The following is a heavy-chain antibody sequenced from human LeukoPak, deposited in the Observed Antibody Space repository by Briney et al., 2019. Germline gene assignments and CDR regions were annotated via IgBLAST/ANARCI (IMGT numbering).Heavy chain of an antibody. J-gene: IGHJ4*02. CDR1: GFTFSSYA. V-gene: IGHV3-64*01. CDR3: AKDFLVDPAMVGYFDY. CDR2: ISSNGGST. Sequence: PGGSLRLSCAASGFTFSSYAMHWVRQAPGKGLEYVSAISSNGGSTYYANSVKGRFTISRDNSKNTLYLQMTSLRAEDTAVYYCAKDFLVDPAMVGYFDYWGQGTLVTVSS. D-gene: IGHD5-18*01.